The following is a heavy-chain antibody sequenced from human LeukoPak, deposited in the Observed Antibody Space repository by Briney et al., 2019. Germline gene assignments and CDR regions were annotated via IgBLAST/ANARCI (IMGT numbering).Heavy chain of an antibody. V-gene: IGHV1-3*01. Sequence: ASVKVSCKASGYTFTSYAMHWVRQAPGQRLEWMGWINAGNGNTKYSQKFQGRVTITRDTSASTAYMELSSLRSEDTAVYYCGRAMVRGPYYYYGMDVWGKGTTVTVSS. D-gene: IGHD3-10*01. CDR3: GRAMVRGPYYYYGMDV. CDR1: GYTFTSYA. J-gene: IGHJ6*04. CDR2: INAGNGNT.